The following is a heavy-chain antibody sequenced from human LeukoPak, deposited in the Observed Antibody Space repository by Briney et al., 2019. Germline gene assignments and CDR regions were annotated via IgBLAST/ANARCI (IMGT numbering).Heavy chain of an antibody. V-gene: IGHV4-59*01. J-gene: IGHJ5*02. CDR1: GGSISSYY. D-gene: IGHD4-23*01. CDR3: ACWAWVTKYNWFDP. Sequence: SETLSLTCTVSGGSISSYYWSWIRQPPGERLEWIGYIYYSGSTNYNRSINSRVNISVDTSKHQFCLKLSSVTAADTAVYYCACWAWVTKYNWFDPWGQGTLVTVSS. CDR2: IYYSGST.